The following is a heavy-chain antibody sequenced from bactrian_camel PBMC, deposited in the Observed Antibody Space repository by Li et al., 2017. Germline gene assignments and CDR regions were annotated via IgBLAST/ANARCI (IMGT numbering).Heavy chain of an antibody. V-gene: IGHV3S40*01. CDR1: GFAFSVTA. CDR3: AKGPGYYSEWDA. J-gene: IGHJ6*01. Sequence: DVQLVESGGGLVQPGGSLRLSCAASGFAFSVTAMSWVRRAPGKGLEWVSAINSGGGTTYYADSVKGRATVSRINAYNTLHLQLIRLKPEDTAIYYCAKGPGYYSEWDAWGQGTQVTVS. CDR2: INSGGGTT. D-gene: IGHD4*01.